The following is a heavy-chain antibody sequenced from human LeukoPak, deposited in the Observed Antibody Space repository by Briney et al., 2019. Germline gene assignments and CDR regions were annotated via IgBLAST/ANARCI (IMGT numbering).Heavy chain of an antibody. V-gene: IGHV3-7*03. J-gene: IGHJ4*02. CDR1: GFTSSSYW. D-gene: IGHD6-13*01. CDR2: IKQDGGEK. CDR3: AKYSSSWLYYFDY. Sequence: PGGSLRLSCAASGFTSSSYWMSWVRQAPGKGLEWVANIKQDGGEKYYVDSVKGRFTISRDNAKNTLYLQMNSLRAEDTAVYYCAKYSSSWLYYFDYWGQGTLVTVSS.